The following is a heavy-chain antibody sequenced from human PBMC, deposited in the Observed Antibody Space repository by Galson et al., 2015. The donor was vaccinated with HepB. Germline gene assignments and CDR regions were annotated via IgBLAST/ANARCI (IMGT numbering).Heavy chain of an antibody. Sequence: SLRLSCAASGFTFSSYSMNWVRQAPGKGLEWVSSISSSSSYIYYADSVKGRFTISRDNAKNSLYLQMNSLRAEDTAVYYCAREIAVAGRRWFDPWGQGTLVTVSS. CDR3: AREIAVAGRRWFDP. CDR1: GFTFSSYS. J-gene: IGHJ5*02. D-gene: IGHD6-19*01. CDR2: ISSSSSYI. V-gene: IGHV3-21*01.